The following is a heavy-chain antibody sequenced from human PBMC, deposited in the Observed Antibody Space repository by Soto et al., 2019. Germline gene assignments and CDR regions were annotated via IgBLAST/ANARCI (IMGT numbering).Heavy chain of an antibody. J-gene: IGHJ6*02. CDR2: INHSGST. CDR3: ARGGITGTTVYYYYGMDV. Sequence: SETLSLTCAVYGGSFSGYYWSWIRQTPGKGLEWIGEINHSGSTNYNPSLKSRVTISVGTSKNQFSLKLSSVTAADTAVYYCARGGITGTTVYYYYGMDVWGQGTTVTVSS. V-gene: IGHV4-34*01. D-gene: IGHD1-7*01. CDR1: GGSFSGYY.